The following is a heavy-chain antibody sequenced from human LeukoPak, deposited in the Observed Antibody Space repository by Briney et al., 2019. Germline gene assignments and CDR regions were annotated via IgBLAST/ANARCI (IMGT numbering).Heavy chain of an antibody. Sequence: PSETLSLTCTVSGGSISSGGYYWSWIRQPPGKGLEWIGYIYHSGSTYYNPSLKSRVTTSVDRSKNQFSLKLSSVTAADTAVYYCARDKPGSSWYGAPSFDYWGQGTLVTVSS. CDR1: GGSISSGGYY. CDR3: ARDKPGSSWYGAPSFDY. CDR2: IYHSGST. J-gene: IGHJ4*02. V-gene: IGHV4-30-2*01. D-gene: IGHD6-13*01.